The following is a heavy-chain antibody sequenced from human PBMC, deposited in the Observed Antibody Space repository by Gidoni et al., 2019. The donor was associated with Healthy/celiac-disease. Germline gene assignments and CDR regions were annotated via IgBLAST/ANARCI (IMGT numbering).Heavy chain of an antibody. D-gene: IGHD3-3*01. CDR1: GGSISSSSYY. CDR2: IYYSGST. Sequence: QLQLQESGPGLVKPSETLSLTCTVSGGSISSSSYYWGWIRPPPGKGLEWIGSIYYSGSTYYNPSLKIRVTISVDTSKNQFSLKLSSVTAADTAVYYCARQRVITAPDYDFWSGYSYYFDYWGQGTLVTVSS. CDR3: ARQRVITAPDYDFWSGYSYYFDY. J-gene: IGHJ4*02. V-gene: IGHV4-39*01.